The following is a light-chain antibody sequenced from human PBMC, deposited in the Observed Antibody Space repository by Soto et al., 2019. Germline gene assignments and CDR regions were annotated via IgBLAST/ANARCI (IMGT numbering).Light chain of an antibody. J-gene: IGKJ5*01. Sequence: DIQMTQSPSSLSASVGDRVTITCRASQSISSYLNWYQQKPGKAPKLLIYAASSLQSGVPSRFSGSGSGTDFTLTISSLQPEDFATYYCQQSYSTPPTFAQGTRLETK. CDR1: QSISSY. CDR3: QQSYSTPPT. CDR2: AAS. V-gene: IGKV1-39*01.